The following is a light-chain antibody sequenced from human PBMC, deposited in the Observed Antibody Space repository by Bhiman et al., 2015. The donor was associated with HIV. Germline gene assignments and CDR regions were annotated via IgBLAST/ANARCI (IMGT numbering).Light chain of an antibody. J-gene: IGLJ1*01. CDR2: DVS. Sequence: QSALTQPPSASGSPGQSVTISCTGTSSDVGAYNYVSWCQQHPGKAPKLMIYDVSNRPSGVSNRFSGSKSGNTASLTISGLQTEDEADYYCSSYTSSSTYVFGSGTKVTVL. CDR3: SSYTSSSTYV. CDR1: SSDVGAYNY. V-gene: IGLV2-14*03.